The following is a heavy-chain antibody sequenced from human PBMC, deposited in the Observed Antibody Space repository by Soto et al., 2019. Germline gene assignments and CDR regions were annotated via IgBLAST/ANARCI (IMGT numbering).Heavy chain of an antibody. V-gene: IGHV4-59*08. J-gene: IGHJ4*02. CDR1: GDSISSYY. Sequence: PSETLSLTCTLAGDSISSYYWTWIRQPPGKGLEWIAFIYYGGSINYNPSLKSRVAISVDTSKNQFSLNLNSVTAADTAVYYCARPGLDWGPLEYWGQGTRVTVS. CDR2: IYYGGSI. D-gene: IGHD3-9*01. CDR3: ARPGLDWGPLEY.